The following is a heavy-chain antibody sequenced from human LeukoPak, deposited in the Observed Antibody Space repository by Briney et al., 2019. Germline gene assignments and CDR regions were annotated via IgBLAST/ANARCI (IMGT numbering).Heavy chain of an antibody. CDR2: ISSSGSTI. CDR1: GFTFSSYE. CDR3: ARARLPLWDLYMDV. J-gene: IGHJ6*03. V-gene: IGHV3-48*03. D-gene: IGHD3-10*01. Sequence: GGSLRLSCAASGFTFSSYEMNWVRQAPGKGLEWVSYISSSGSTIYYADSVKGRFTISRDNAKNSLYLQMYSLRAEDTAVYYCARARLPLWDLYMDVWGKGTTVTVSS.